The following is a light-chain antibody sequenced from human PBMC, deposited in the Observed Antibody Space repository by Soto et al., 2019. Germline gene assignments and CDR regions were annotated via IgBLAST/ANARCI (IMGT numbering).Light chain of an antibody. CDR2: DAS. Sequence: DRVMTRSPATLSVSPMDRGTLCFMASQSVSSYLAWYQEKPGQAPRLLVYDASTRATGIPARFSGSGSGTEFTLTISSLQSEDSAVYYCQQYYRWPLTFGGGTKVDI. J-gene: IGKJ4*01. CDR3: QQYYRWPLT. CDR1: QSVSSY. V-gene: IGKV3D-15*01.